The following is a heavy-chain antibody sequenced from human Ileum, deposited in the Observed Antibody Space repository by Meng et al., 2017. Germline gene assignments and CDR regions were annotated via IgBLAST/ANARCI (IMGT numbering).Heavy chain of an antibody. CDR2: INAGNGNI. CDR3: ARENDNWNYFDY. D-gene: IGHD1-1*01. V-gene: IGHV1-3*01. Sequence: QVQLVQSGAEVKKLGASVKVSCTASGYTFRNYPLHWVRQAPGKRPEWMGWINAGNGNIKISQKFQGRITITSDTSATAYMELSSLRSEDTAVYFCARENDNWNYFDYWGQGSLVTVSS. CDR1: GYTFRNYP. J-gene: IGHJ4*02.